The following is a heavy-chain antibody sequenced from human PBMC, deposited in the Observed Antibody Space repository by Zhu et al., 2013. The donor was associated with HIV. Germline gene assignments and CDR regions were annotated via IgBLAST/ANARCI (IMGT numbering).Heavy chain of an antibody. V-gene: IGHV1-2*02. D-gene: IGHD2-2*01. CDR3: ARFVVPAAKRAHGDQGAFDI. CDR2: INPNSGGT. J-gene: IGHJ3*02. CDR1: GYTFTGYY. Sequence: QVQLVQSGAEVKKPGASVKVSCKASGYTFTGYYMHWVRQAPGQGLEWMGWINPNSGGTNYAQKFQGRVTMTRDTSISTAYMELSRLRSDDTAVYYCARFVVPAAKRAHGDQGAFDIWGQGDKWSPSLQ.